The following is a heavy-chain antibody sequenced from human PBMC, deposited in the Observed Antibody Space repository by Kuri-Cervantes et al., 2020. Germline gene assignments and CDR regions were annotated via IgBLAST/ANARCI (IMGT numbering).Heavy chain of an antibody. D-gene: IGHD3-9*01. CDR2: ISSSSSTI. CDR1: GFTFSSYS. J-gene: IGHJ4*02. CDR3: AREPSLKTGSPLRY. V-gene: IGHV3-48*02. Sequence: GESLQISCAASGFTFSSYSMNWVRQAPGKGLEWVSYISSSSSTIYYADSVKGRFTISRDNAKNSLYLQMNSLRDEDTAVYYCAREPSLKTGSPLRYWGQGTQVTVSS.